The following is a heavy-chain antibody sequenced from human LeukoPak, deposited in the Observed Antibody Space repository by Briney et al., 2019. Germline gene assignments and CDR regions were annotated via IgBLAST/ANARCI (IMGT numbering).Heavy chain of an antibody. CDR2: ISWNSGSI. J-gene: IGHJ4*02. CDR1: GFTFDVYA. D-gene: IGHD1-1*01. V-gene: IGHV3-9*01. CDR3: AKASTWAVGYYFDY. Sequence: GGSLRLSCAASGFTFDVYAMHWVRQAPGKGLEWVSGISWNSGSIGYADSVRGRFTISRDNAKNSLYLQMNSLRAEDTALYYCAKASTWAVGYYFDYWGQGTLVTVSS.